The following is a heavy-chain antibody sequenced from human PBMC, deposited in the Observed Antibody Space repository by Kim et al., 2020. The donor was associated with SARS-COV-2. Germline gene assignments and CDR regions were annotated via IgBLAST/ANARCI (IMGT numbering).Heavy chain of an antibody. V-gene: IGHV3-33*06. Sequence: GGSLRLSCAASGFTFSSYGMHWVRQAPGKGLEWVAVIWYDGSNKYYADSVKGRFTISRDNSKNTLYLQMNSLRAEDTAVYYCAKARPILWYKGDFDYWGQGTLVTVSS. CDR1: GFTFSSYG. CDR3: AKARPILWYKGDFDY. J-gene: IGHJ4*02. CDR2: IWYDGSNK. D-gene: IGHD2-21*01.